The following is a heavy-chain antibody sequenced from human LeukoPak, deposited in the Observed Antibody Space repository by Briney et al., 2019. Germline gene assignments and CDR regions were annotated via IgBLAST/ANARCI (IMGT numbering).Heavy chain of an antibody. V-gene: IGHV1-18*01. D-gene: IGHD3-10*01. J-gene: IGHJ6*02. CDR2: ISAYNGNT. CDR1: GYTFTSYG. CDR3: ARSRYGFPPYGMDV. Sequence: ASVKVSCKASGYTFTSYGISWVRQAPGQGLEWMGWISAYNGNTNYAQKLQGRVTMTTDTSTSTAYMELRSLRSDDTAVYYCARSRYGFPPYGMDVWGQGTTVTVSS.